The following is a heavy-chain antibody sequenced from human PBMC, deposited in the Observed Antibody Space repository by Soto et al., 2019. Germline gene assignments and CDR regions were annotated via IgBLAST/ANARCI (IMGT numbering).Heavy chain of an antibody. CDR2: IYHSGNT. V-gene: IGHV4-30-4*01. CDR3: ARGNVLYSSSWLDY. Sequence: PSETLSLTCTVSGDSISSGDYSWNWIRQPPGKGLEWIGYIYHSGNTHYSPSLKSRVTISVDRSRNQFSLKLSSVTAADTAVYYCARGNVLYSSSWLDYWGQGTRVTVSS. D-gene: IGHD6-6*01. J-gene: IGHJ4*02. CDR1: GDSISSGDYS.